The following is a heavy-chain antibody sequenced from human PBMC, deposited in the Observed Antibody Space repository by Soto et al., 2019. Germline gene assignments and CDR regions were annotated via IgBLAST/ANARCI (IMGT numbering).Heavy chain of an antibody. V-gene: IGHV5-51*01. CDR1: GYKFTSSW. D-gene: IGHD3-22*01. CDR2: IFPSDSDT. CDR3: ARKDKSGYFNWFDP. Sequence: GESLKISCRTSGYKFTSSWIAWVRQMPGKGLEWMGVIFPSDSDTRYSPSFQGQVTISADRSTSTVFLQWASLKASDTAVYFCARKDKSGYFNWFDPWGQGTLVTVSS. J-gene: IGHJ5*02.